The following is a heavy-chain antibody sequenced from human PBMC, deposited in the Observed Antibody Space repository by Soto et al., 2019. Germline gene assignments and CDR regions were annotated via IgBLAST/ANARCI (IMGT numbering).Heavy chain of an antibody. D-gene: IGHD2-2*01. V-gene: IGHV1-69*13. CDR1: GGTFSSYA. CDR2: IIPIFGTA. Sequence: SVKVSCKASGGTFSSYAISWVRQAPGQGLEWMGGIIPIFGTANYAQKFQGRVTITADESTSTAYMELSSLISEDTAVYYCARHVPAAGYYYGMDVWGQGTTVTVSS. J-gene: IGHJ6*02. CDR3: ARHVPAAGYYYGMDV.